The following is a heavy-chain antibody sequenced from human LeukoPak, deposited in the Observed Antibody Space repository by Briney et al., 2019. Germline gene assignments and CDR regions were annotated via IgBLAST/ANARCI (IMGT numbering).Heavy chain of an antibody. CDR3: ARDRSSRSAHYYGSGNLDY. CDR2: IYTSGST. J-gene: IGHJ4*02. CDR1: GGSISSYY. V-gene: IGHV4-4*07. Sequence: SETLSLTCTVSGGSISSYYWSWIRERARRGLEWIGRIYTSGSTNYNPSLKSRVTMSVDTSKIEFSMKLSSVTPTDTAVYYCARDRSSRSAHYYGSGNLDYWGQGTLVTVSS. D-gene: IGHD3-10*01.